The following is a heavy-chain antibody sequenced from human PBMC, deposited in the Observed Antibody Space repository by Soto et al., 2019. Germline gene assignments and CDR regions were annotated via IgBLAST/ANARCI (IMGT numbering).Heavy chain of an antibody. CDR1: GFTFSSYS. Sequence: GGSLRLSCAASGFTFSSYSMNWVRQAPRKGLEWVSSISSSSSYIYYADSVKGRFTISRDNAKNSLYLQMNSLRAEDTAVYYCARALTTVTTGYYYYYGMDVWGQGTTVTVSS. J-gene: IGHJ6*02. CDR2: ISSSSSYI. CDR3: ARALTTVTTGYYYYYGMDV. V-gene: IGHV3-21*01. D-gene: IGHD4-17*01.